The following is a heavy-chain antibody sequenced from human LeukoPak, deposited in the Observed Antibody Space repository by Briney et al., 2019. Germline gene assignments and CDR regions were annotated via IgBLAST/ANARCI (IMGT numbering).Heavy chain of an antibody. CDR2: IYYNGST. Sequence: SETLSLTCTVSGGSISSYYWSWIRQPPGKGLEWIGYIYYNGSTNYNPSLKSRVTISVDTSKNQFSLKLSSVTAADTAVYYCARGYGRADYWGQGTLVSVSS. CDR3: ARGYGRADY. D-gene: IGHD5-18*01. V-gene: IGHV4-59*01. CDR1: GGSISSYY. J-gene: IGHJ4*02.